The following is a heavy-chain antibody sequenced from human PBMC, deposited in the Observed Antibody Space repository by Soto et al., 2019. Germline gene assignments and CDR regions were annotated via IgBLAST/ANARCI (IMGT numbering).Heavy chain of an antibody. J-gene: IGHJ6*02. D-gene: IGHD1-26*01. Sequence: PGGSLRLSCAASGFTFSSYAMSWVRQAPGKGLEWVSAISGSGGSTYYADSVKGRFTISRDNSKNTLYLQMNSLRAEDTAVYYCAEAQEPVYYYCYGMDVWGQGTTVTVSS. V-gene: IGHV3-23*01. CDR2: ISGSGGST. CDR1: GFTFSSYA. CDR3: AEAQEPVYYYCYGMDV.